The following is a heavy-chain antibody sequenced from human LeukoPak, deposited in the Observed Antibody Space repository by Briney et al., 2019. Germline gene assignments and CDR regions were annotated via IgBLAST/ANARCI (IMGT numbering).Heavy chain of an antibody. CDR2: INTDGSST. CDR3: ARDLGAYYDSSDNWFDP. CDR1: GGSFSGYY. D-gene: IGHD3-22*01. Sequence: QASETLSLTCAVYGGSFSGYYWSWVRQAPGKGLVWVSRINTDGSSTSYADSVKGRFTISRDNAKNTLYLQMNSLRAEDTALYYCARDLGAYYDSSDNWFDPWGQGTLVTVSS. V-gene: IGHV3-74*01. J-gene: IGHJ5*02.